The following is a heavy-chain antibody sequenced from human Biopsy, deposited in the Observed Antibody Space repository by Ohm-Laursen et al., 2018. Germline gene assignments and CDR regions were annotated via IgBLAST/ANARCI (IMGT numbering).Heavy chain of an antibody. CDR3: AKAGQTSGEYVVPRHFDS. CDR1: GYNFAIYP. D-gene: IGHD2-15*01. V-gene: IGHV1-69*06. Sequence: GASVKVSCKTSGYNFAIYPLFWVRQAPGQGFEWMGGIVPLFETTDSAKKFQGRVTITADRSTTTAYIELSGLTSEDTAIYYCAKAGQTSGEYVVPRHFDSWGQGTRVTVSS. J-gene: IGHJ4*02. CDR2: IVPLFETT.